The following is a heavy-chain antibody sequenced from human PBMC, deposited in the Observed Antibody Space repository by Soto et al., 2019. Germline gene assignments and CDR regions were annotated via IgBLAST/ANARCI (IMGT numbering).Heavy chain of an antibody. CDR2: ISCSGST. Sequence: SETLSLTCTVSGGSMSSHYWTWLRQSPGKGLEWIGYISCSGSTYYNPSLKSRVSISADTSKNQFSLRMNSMIAADTAVYYCARADPAASVGYWGQGTLVTVSS. CDR3: ARADPAASVGY. CDR1: GGSMSSHY. V-gene: IGHV4-59*11. J-gene: IGHJ4*02. D-gene: IGHD2-2*01.